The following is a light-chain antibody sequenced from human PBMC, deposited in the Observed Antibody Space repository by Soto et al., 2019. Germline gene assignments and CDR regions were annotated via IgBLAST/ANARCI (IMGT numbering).Light chain of an antibody. Sequence: ILWLQFQATLPVSPAERATLSCRASQSISRNLAWYQQKPGQSPRLLIYAASTRATGLPAGFSGSGSGTEFTLTTSSLQSEDFAVYSCQQYNNWPLTFGQGTKVDIK. CDR3: QQYNNWPLT. V-gene: IGKV3-15*01. CDR2: AAS. J-gene: IGKJ1*01. CDR1: QSISRN.